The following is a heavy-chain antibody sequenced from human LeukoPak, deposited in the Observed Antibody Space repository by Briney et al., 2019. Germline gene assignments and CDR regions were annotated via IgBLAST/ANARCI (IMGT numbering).Heavy chain of an antibody. Sequence: ASVKVSCKASGYTFTSYYMHWVRQAPGQGLEWMGIINPSGGSTSYAQKFQGRVTMTRDTSTSTVYMELSSLRSEDTAVYYCARGTPSIVGAIIGTDYWGQRTLVTVSS. D-gene: IGHD1-26*01. V-gene: IGHV1-46*01. CDR1: GYTFTSYY. J-gene: IGHJ4*02. CDR2: INPSGGST. CDR3: ARGTPSIVGAIIGTDY.